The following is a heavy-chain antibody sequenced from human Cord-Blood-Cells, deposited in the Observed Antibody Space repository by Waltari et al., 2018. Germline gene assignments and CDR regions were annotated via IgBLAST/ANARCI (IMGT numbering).Heavy chain of an antibody. CDR3: SSYEIVPAARKYYYYDRDV. Sequence: QVQLVQSGAEVKKTGSSVKVSCKASGGTFSSYAISWLRQAPGQGLEWTGGIIPIFGTANYAQKFQRRVRITADESTRTAWMDLSGLGAEDTGVYYCSSYEIVPAARKYYYYDRDVWGKGGTVTVAS. CDR2: IIPIFGTA. D-gene: IGHD2-2*01. V-gene: IGHV1-69*01. J-gene: IGHJ6*03. CDR1: GGTFSSYA.